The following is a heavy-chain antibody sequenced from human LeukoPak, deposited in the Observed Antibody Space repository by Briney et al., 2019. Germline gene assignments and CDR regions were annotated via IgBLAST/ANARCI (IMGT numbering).Heavy chain of an antibody. V-gene: IGHV3-48*02. CDR3: AGPLGRSTLTTQPI. CDR2: ISSSTINI. CDR1: GFTFSSYG. D-gene: IGHD4-17*01. J-gene: IGHJ4*02. Sequence: PGGSLRLSCAASGFTFSSYGMNWVRQAPGKGLEWGSFISSSTINIYYADSVKSRFTGSIDNAKKSLYLQMNSLRDEDTAVYYCAGPLGRSTLTTQPIWGQGTLVTVSS.